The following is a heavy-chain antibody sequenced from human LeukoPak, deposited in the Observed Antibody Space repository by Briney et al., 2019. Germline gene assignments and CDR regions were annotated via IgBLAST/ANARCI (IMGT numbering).Heavy chain of an antibody. CDR2: ISSDGGSV. J-gene: IGHJ4*02. Sequence: PGGSLRLSCAASGFTFSTYWMHWVGQAPGKGLVGVSRISSDGGSVSYADSVRGRFPISRDNAKNTMYLQMNGLRAEDTAVYFCARYSSSWHANDYWGQGTLVTVSS. V-gene: IGHV3-74*01. D-gene: IGHD6-13*01. CDR3: ARYSSSWHANDY. CDR1: GFTFSTYW.